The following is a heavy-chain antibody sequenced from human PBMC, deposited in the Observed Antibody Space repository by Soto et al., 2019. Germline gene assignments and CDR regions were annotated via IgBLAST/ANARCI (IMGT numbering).Heavy chain of an antibody. V-gene: IGHV1-18*04. CDR3: ARDHIAVRPGWFDP. CDR1: GYTFTTNG. Sequence: ASVKVSCKASGYTFTTNGISWVRQAPGQGLEWMGWISAYNGDTNYAPNLQGRATMTTDAYTSTAYMELRSLRSDDTAVYYCARDHIAVRPGWFDPWGQGTLVTV. J-gene: IGHJ5*02. D-gene: IGHD6-6*01. CDR2: ISAYNGDT.